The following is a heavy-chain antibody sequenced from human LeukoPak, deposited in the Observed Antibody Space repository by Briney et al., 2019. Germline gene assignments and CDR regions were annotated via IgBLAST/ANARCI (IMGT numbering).Heavy chain of an antibody. Sequence: QPGGSLRLSCAASGFTFSSYSMNWVRQAPGKGLEWVSYISSSSSTIYYADSVKGRFTISRDNAKNSLYLQMNSLRAEDTAVYYCARDREDIVVVPAAISGYYMDVWGKGTSVTVS. CDR2: ISSSSSTI. V-gene: IGHV3-48*04. CDR3: ARDREDIVVVPAAISGYYMDV. J-gene: IGHJ6*03. D-gene: IGHD2-2*02. CDR1: GFTFSSYS.